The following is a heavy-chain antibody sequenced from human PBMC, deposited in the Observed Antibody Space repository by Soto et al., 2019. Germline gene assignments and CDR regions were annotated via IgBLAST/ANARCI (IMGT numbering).Heavy chain of an antibody. Sequence: PSETLSLTCTVSGGSIRSGSHYWSWIRQHPGKGLEWIGYIYHSGSTYYNPSLKSRITISISTSKNQFSLKLTSVTAADTAVYYCAREGGDGIDYWGQGTLVTVSS. J-gene: IGHJ4*02. D-gene: IGHD3-16*01. V-gene: IGHV4-31*03. CDR2: IYHSGST. CDR3: AREGGDGIDY. CDR1: GGSIRSGSHY.